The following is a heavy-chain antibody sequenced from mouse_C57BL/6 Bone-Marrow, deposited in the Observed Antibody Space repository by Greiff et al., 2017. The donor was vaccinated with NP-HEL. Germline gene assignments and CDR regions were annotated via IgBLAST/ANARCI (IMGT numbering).Heavy chain of an antibody. V-gene: IGHV1-66*01. D-gene: IGHD1-1*01. Sequence: VQLQQSGPELVKPGASVKISCKASGYSFTSYYIHWVKQRPGQGLEWIGWLYPGSGNTKYNEKFKGKATLTADTSSSTAYMQLSSLTSEDSAVYYCASAYYYGSDAMDYWGQGTSVTVSS. CDR1: GYSFTSYY. CDR2: LYPGSGNT. CDR3: ASAYYYGSDAMDY. J-gene: IGHJ4*01.